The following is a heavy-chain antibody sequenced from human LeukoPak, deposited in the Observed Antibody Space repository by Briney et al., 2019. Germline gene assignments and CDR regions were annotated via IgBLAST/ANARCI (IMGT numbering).Heavy chain of an antibody. Sequence: PGGSLRLSCAASGVIFSSYAMSWVRQAPGRGPEWVSVISGSGGSRYYADSVKGRFTISRDNSKNTLYLQMNSLRAEDTAVYYCAKEGFDSWGQGTLVTVSS. CDR3: AKEGFDS. J-gene: IGHJ4*02. CDR1: GVIFSSYA. V-gene: IGHV3-23*01. CDR2: ISGSGGSR.